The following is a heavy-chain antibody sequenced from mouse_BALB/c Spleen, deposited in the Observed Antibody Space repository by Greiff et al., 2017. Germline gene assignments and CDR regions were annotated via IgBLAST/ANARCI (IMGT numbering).Heavy chain of an antibody. CDR3: ARSETTPDY. D-gene: IGHD1-1*01. CDR2: INPGSGGT. J-gene: IGHJ2*01. Sequence: QVQLQQSGAELVRPGTSVKVSCKASGYAFTNYLIEWVKQRPGQGLEWIGVINPGSGGTNYNEKFKGKATLTADKSSSTAYMQLSSLTSDDSAVYFCARSETTPDYWGQGTTLTVSS. V-gene: IGHV1-54*01. CDR1: GYAFTNYL.